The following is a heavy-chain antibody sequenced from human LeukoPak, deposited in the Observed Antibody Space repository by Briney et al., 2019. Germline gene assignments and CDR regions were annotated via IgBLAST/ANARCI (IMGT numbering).Heavy chain of an antibody. Sequence: PSETLSLTCSVSDGSISSGYYYWAWIRQPPGRGPEWIGSIDYSGTTYPNPCRKSRVTISVNTSKNQFSRKLSSVTAADTAVYYCARQPKSCAPGIFITGKACWFDTWGQGTLATVSP. V-gene: IGHV4-39*01. CDR2: IDYSGTT. CDR1: DGSISSGYYY. CDR3: ARQPKSCAPGIFITGKACWFDT. J-gene: IGHJ5*02. D-gene: IGHD3-10*01.